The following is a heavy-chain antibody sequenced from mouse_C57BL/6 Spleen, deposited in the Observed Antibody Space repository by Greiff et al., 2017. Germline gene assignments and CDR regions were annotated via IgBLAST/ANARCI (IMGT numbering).Heavy chain of an antibody. Sequence: QVQLQQPGAELVKPGASVKVSCKASGYTFTSYWMHWVKQRPGQGLEWIGRIHPSDSDPNSNQKFKGKATLTVVKSASTAYMQLSSLTSEDSAVYYFAIYGTAVVAPYYFDYWGQGTTLTVSS. CDR3: AIYGTAVVAPYYFDY. J-gene: IGHJ2*01. D-gene: IGHD1-1*01. CDR2: IHPSDSDP. V-gene: IGHV1-74*01. CDR1: GYTFTSYW.